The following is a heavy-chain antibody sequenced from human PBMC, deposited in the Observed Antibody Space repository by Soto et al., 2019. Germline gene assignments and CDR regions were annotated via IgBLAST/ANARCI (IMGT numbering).Heavy chain of an antibody. J-gene: IGHJ4*02. CDR2: ISYDGSNK. V-gene: IGHV3-30*18. CDR3: AKSLSRPSRYGNWYPEPDY. D-gene: IGHD4-17*01. CDR1: GFTFSSYG. Sequence: QVQLVESGGGVVQPGRSLRLSCAASGFTFSSYGMHWVRQAPGKGLEWVAVISYDGSNKYYADSVKGRFTISRDNSKNPLYLQMNSLRAEDTAVYYCAKSLSRPSRYGNWYPEPDYWGQGTLVTVSS.